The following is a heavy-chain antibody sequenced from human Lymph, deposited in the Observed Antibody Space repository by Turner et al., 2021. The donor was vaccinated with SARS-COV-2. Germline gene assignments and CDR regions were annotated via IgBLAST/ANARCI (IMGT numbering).Heavy chain of an antibody. CDR1: GGSVSSGSYY. CDR3: ARDIIVGRPVSGSYPNYYGMDV. D-gene: IGHD1-26*01. Sequence: QVQLQESGAGLVKPSETLSLTCTVSGGSVSSGSYYWSWIRQPPGKGLEWIWYIYYSGSTNYNPTLKSRVTISVDTSKNQFSLKLSSVTAADTAVYYCARDIIVGRPVSGSYPNYYGMDVWGQGTTVTVSS. J-gene: IGHJ6*02. CDR2: IYYSGST. V-gene: IGHV4-61*01.